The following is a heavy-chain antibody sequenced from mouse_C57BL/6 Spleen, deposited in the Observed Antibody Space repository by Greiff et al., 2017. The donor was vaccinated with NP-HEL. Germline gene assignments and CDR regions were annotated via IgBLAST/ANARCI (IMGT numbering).Heavy chain of an antibody. CDR1: GYTFTSYW. Sequence: QVQLQQSGAELVRPGTSVKLSCKASGYTFTSYWMHWVKQRPGQGLEWIGVIDPSDSYTNYNQKFKGKATLTVDTSSSTAYMQLSSLTSEDSAVYYCARYYFDYWGQGTTFTVSS. V-gene: IGHV1-59*01. J-gene: IGHJ2*01. CDR2: IDPSDSYT. CDR3: ARYYFDY.